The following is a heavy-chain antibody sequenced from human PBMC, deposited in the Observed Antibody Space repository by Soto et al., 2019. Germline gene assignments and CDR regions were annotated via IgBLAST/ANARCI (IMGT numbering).Heavy chain of an antibody. Sequence: LRLSCSASGFTFSSYAMHWVRQAPGKGLEYVSGIRGNGDPPFYADSVKGRFTISRDNSKNTLYLQMSSLSADDTAVYYCVKSRGGNNFDFFDWGQGAMVTVSS. D-gene: IGHD5-12*01. CDR2: IRGNGDPP. V-gene: IGHV3-64D*06. J-gene: IGHJ4*02. CDR1: GFTFSSYA. CDR3: VKSRGGNNFDFFD.